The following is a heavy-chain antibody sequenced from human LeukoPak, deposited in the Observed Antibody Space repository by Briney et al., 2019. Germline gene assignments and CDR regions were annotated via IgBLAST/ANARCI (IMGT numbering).Heavy chain of an antibody. J-gene: IGHJ6*03. D-gene: IGHD1-26*01. Sequence: GGSLRLSCAASGFTFSSFGMSWVRQAPGKGLEWVSGINWNGGSTGYADSVKGRFTISRDNAKNSLYLQMNSLRAEDTALYYCARGGSYYTSYYYYMDVWGKGTTVTVSS. V-gene: IGHV3-20*04. CDR2: INWNGGST. CDR1: GFTFSSFG. CDR3: ARGGSYYTSYYYYMDV.